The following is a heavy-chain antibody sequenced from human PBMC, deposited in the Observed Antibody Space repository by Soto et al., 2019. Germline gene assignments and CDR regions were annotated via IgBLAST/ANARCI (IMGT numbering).Heavy chain of an antibody. J-gene: IGHJ6*02. CDR3: ATVPYGDYYYYGMDV. V-gene: IGHV3-7*03. CDR2: IKQDGSEK. D-gene: IGHD4-17*01. CDR1: VFTCSSYW. Sequence: GSLRLYCAASVFTCSSYWMSWVRLAPGKGLEWVANIKQDGSEKYYVDSVKGRFTISRDNAKNSLYLQMNSLRAEDTAVYYCATVPYGDYYYYGMDVWGQGTTVTVSS.